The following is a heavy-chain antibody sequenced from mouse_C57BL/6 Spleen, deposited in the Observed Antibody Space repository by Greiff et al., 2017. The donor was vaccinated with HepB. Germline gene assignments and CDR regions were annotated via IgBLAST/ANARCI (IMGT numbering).Heavy chain of an antibody. CDR2: IDPETGGT. J-gene: IGHJ1*03. D-gene: IGHD1-2*01. V-gene: IGHV1-15*01. Sequence: QVQLKESGAELVRPGASVTLSCKASGYTFTDYEMHWVKQTPVHGLEWIGAIDPETGGTAYNQKFKGKAILTADKSSSTAYMELRSLTSEDSAVYYCTRGDYGFYWYFDVWGTGTTVTVSS. CDR1: GYTFTDYE. CDR3: TRGDYGFYWYFDV.